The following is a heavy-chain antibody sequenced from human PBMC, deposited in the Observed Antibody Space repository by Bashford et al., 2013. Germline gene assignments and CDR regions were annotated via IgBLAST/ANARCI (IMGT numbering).Heavy chain of an antibody. J-gene: IGHJ6*03. D-gene: IGHD6-19*01. CDR2: ISGSGGST. V-gene: IGHV3-23*01. Sequence: VRQAPGKGLEWVSAISGSGGSTYYADSVKGRFTISRDNSKNTLYLQMNSLRAEDTAVYYCAKVGFSAWSLSYMDVWGKGTTVTVSS. CDR3: AKVGFSAWSLSYMDV.